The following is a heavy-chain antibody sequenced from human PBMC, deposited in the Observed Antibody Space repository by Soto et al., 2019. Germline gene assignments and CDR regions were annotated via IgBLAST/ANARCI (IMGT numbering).Heavy chain of an antibody. CDR1: GFTFSSYA. CDR3: ARDHVRSGYYLSTEYFQH. J-gene: IGHJ1*01. CDR2: ISYDGSNK. Sequence: PGGSLRLSCAASGFTFSSYAMHWVRQAPGKGLEWVAVISYDGSNKYYADSVKGRFTISRDNSKNTLYLQMNSLRAEDTAVYYCARDHVRSGYYLSTEYFQHWGQGTLVTVSS. V-gene: IGHV3-30-3*01. D-gene: IGHD3-22*01.